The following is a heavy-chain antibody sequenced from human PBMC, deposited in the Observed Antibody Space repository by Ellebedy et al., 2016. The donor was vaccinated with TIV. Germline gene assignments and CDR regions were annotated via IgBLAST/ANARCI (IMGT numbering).Heavy chain of an antibody. V-gene: IGHV3-23*01. J-gene: IGHJ3*02. D-gene: IGHD3-22*01. CDR3: ARSYDSSGYYRRGFDI. CDR1: GLTFSSHA. Sequence: GESLKISCAASGLTFSSHAMSWVRQAPGKGLEWVSSITESGGNTYYADSVKGRFTISRDNSKDTLYLQMNSLRAEDTSVYFCARSYDSSGYYRRGFDIWGQGTMVTVSS. CDR2: ITESGGNT.